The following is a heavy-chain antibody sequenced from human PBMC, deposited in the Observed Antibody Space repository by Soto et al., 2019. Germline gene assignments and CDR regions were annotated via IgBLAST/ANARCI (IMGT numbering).Heavy chain of an antibody. D-gene: IGHD2-21*02. CDR1: GFTFSSYA. V-gene: IGHV3-23*01. CDR3: AKSADRGNIVVVTAIGYYYYGMDV. J-gene: IGHJ6*02. CDR2: ISGSGGST. Sequence: GGSLRLSCAASGFTFSSYAMSWVRQAPGKGLEWVSAISGSGGSTYYADSVKGRFTISRDNSKNTLYLQMNSLRAEDTAVYYCAKSADRGNIVVVTAIGYYYYGMDVWGQGTTVTVSS.